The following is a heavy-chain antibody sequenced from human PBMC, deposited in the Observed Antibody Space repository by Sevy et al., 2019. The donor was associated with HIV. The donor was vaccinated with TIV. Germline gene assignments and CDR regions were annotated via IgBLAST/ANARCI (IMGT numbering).Heavy chain of an antibody. CDR1: GFSFSNFG. J-gene: IGHJ6*02. CDR3: AKDLLQLTIKELAQDYYYGMDV. Sequence: GGSLRLSCIASGFSFSNFGMHWVRQAPGKGLEWVAISSYDGHTNYFGDSVKGRFTISRENSKNTLNLQMNSLRVQDTAVYYCAKDLLQLTIKELAQDYYYGMDVWGQVTTVTVSS. V-gene: IGHV3-30*18. D-gene: IGHD4-4*01. CDR2: SSYDGHTN.